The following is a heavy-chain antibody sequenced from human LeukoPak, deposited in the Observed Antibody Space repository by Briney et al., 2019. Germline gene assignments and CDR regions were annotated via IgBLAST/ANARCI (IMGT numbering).Heavy chain of an antibody. D-gene: IGHD1-26*01. CDR1: GVSISSGGYS. J-gene: IGHJ5*02. Sequence: ASQTVSLNCSVSGVSISSGGYSWSWIRQPPGKGLEWIGYIYHSGSTYYKPSLKSRVTISVDRSKNQFSLKLSSVTAADTAVYYCARVVGGRVTWFDPWGQGTLVTVSS. CDR2: IYHSGST. CDR3: ARVVGGRVTWFDP. V-gene: IGHV4-30-2*01.